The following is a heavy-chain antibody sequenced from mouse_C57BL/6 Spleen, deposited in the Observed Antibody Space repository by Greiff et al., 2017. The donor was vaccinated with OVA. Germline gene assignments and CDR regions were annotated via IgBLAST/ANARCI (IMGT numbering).Heavy chain of an antibody. D-gene: IGHD1-1*01. CDR1: GFTFSNYW. J-gene: IGHJ1*03. Sequence: EVKLMESGGGLVQPGGSMKLSCVASGFTFSNYWMNWVRQSPEKGLEWVAQIRLKSDNYATHYAESVKGRFTISRDDSKSSVYLQMNNLRAEDTGIYYCTAALYYGSSYGYFDVWGTGTTVTVSS. CDR3: TAALYYGSSYGYFDV. V-gene: IGHV6-3*01. CDR2: IRLKSDNYAT.